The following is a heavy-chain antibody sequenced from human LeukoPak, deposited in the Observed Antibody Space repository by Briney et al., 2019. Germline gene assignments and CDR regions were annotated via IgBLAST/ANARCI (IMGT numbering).Heavy chain of an antibody. CDR1: GGTFSSYA. V-gene: IGHV1-69*05. CDR3: ARGRQLVRSNWFDP. D-gene: IGHD6-13*01. J-gene: IGHJ5*02. CDR2: IIPIFGTA. Sequence: ASVKVSCKASGGTFSSYAISWVRQAPGQGLEWMGGIIPIFGTANYAQKLQGRVTMTTDTSTSTAYMELRSLRSDDTVVYYCARGRQLVRSNWFDPWGQGTLVTVSS.